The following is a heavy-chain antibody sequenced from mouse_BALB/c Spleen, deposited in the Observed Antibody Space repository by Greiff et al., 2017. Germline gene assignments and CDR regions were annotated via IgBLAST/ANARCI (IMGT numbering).Heavy chain of an antibody. CDR3: AVWTYYFDY. CDR2: ISSGSSTI. V-gene: IGHV5-17*02. CDR1: GFTFSSFG. J-gene: IGHJ2*01. Sequence: EVQVVESGGGLVQPGGSRKLSCAASGFTFSSFGMHWVRQAPEKGLEWVAYISSGSSTIYYADTVKGRFTISRDNPKNTLFLQMTSLRSEDTAMYYCAVWTYYFDYWGQGTTLTVSS. D-gene: IGHD2-10*02.